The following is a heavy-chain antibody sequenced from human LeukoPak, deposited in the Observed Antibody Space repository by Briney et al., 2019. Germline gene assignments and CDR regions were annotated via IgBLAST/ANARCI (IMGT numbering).Heavy chain of an antibody. J-gene: IGHJ4*02. Sequence: GGSLRLSCTVPGFTFSNYAMNWVRQAPGKGLEWVSGLSGSGVRTDYADSVKGRFTVSRDISKDTLYLQMNDLRAEDTAVYYCAKAEGYSTGWFSYWGQGTLVTVSS. CDR1: GFTFSNYA. CDR3: AKAEGYSTGWFSY. D-gene: IGHD6-19*01. CDR2: LSGSGVRT. V-gene: IGHV3-23*01.